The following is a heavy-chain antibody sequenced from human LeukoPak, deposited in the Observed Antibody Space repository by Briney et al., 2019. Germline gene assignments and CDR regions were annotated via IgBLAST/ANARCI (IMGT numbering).Heavy chain of an antibody. Sequence: GGSLRLSCAASGFTFSTFAMTWVRQAPGKGLEWVSTFSPDGIHYADSVKGRFAISRDDSMSTLFLQMNSLRAEDAAIYYCAKDYARGGCSLAHCNPIDSWGQGTLVTVSS. D-gene: IGHD2-15*01. CDR2: FSPDGI. J-gene: IGHJ4*02. CDR1: GFTFSTFA. V-gene: IGHV3-23*01. CDR3: AKDYARGGCSLAHCNPIDS.